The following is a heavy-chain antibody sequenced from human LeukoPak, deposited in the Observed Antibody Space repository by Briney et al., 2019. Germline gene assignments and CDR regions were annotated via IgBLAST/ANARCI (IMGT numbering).Heavy chain of an antibody. V-gene: IGHV4-59*08. J-gene: IGHJ3*02. CDR3: CYAFDI. CDR1: GGSISGYY. Sequence: KPSETLSLTCTVSGGSISGYYWSWIRQPPGKGLEWIGYIYYSGSTNYNPSLKSRVTISVDTSKNQFSLKLTSVTAADTAVYYCCYAFDIWGQGTMVTVSS. CDR2: IYYSGST.